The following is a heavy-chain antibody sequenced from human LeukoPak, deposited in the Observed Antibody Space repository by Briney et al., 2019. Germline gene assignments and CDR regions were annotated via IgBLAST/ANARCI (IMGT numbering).Heavy chain of an antibody. CDR1: GFTFSSYW. V-gene: IGHV3-74*01. D-gene: IGHD6-13*01. CDR3: ARLPGIAAAGTTGRN. J-gene: IGHJ4*02. Sequence: GGSLRLSCAASGFTFSSYWMHWVRQAPGKGLVWVSRINSDGSSTSYADSVKGRFTISRDNAKNTLYLQMNSLRAEDTAMYYCARLPGIAAAGTTGRNWGQGTLVTVSS. CDR2: INSDGSST.